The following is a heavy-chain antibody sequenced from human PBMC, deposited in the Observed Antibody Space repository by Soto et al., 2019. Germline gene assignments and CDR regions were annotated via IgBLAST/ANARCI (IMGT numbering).Heavy chain of an antibody. Sequence: QVPLVQSGAEVKKPGASVKVSCKASGYTLTRFALHWVRQAPGQRLEWMGWISADSSNSQYSQKFQGRVTITRDTSASTAYMELSSLISEDTAVYYCARWLGGLDLWGQGTLVTVSS. J-gene: IGHJ4*02. D-gene: IGHD6-19*01. CDR1: GYTLTRFA. V-gene: IGHV1-3*01. CDR2: ISADSSNS. CDR3: ARWLGGLDL.